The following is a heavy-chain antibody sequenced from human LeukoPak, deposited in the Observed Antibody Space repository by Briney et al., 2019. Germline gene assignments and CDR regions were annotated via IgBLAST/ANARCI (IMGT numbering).Heavy chain of an antibody. CDR2: IKQDGSEK. Sequence: GGSLRLSCEASGFTFSTYWMSWVRQAPGKGLEWVANIKQDGSEKYYVDSVKGRFTISRDNAKNSLYLQMNSLRAEDRAMYYCARDSAGNDYWGQGTLVTVSS. CDR3: ARDSAGNDY. V-gene: IGHV3-7*01. CDR1: GFTFSTYW. D-gene: IGHD6-13*01. J-gene: IGHJ4*02.